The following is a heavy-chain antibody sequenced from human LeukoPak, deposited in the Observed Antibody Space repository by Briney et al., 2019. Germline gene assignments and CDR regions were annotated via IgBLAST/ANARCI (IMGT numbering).Heavy chain of an antibody. CDR1: GFTFSSYA. CDR3: ARGVLYAGSWYFDY. V-gene: IGHV3-53*01. D-gene: IGHD6-13*01. J-gene: IGHJ4*02. Sequence: GGSLRLSCAASGFTFSSYAMSWVRQAPGMGLEWVSVIYSGGTTYYADSVKGRFTISKDNSKNTLYLQMDSLRADDTAVYYCARGVLYAGSWYFDYWGQGILVTVSS. CDR2: IYSGGTT.